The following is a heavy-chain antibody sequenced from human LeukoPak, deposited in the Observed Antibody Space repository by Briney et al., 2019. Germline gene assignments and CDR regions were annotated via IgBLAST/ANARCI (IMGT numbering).Heavy chain of an antibody. Sequence: PGGSLRLSCAASGFTFSSYSMNWVRQAPGKGLEWVAYISGSSSRTNYADSVKGRFTISRDNAKNSLYLQMNSLRAEDTSVYYCAGAAGYKWDYWGQGTLVTVSS. CDR3: AGAAGYKWDY. CDR2: ISGSSSRT. V-gene: IGHV3-48*04. D-gene: IGHD5-18*01. J-gene: IGHJ4*02. CDR1: GFTFSSYS.